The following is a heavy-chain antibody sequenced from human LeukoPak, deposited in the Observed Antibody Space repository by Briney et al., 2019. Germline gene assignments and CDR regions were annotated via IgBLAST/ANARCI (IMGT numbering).Heavy chain of an antibody. CDR3: ASDYYDSSGYYIRGGY. J-gene: IGHJ4*02. Sequence: SVKVSCKASGGTFSSYAISWVRQAPGQGLECMGRIIPILGIANYAQKFQGRVTITADKSTRTAYMELSSLRSEDTAVYYCASDYYDSSGYYIRGGYWGQGPLVTVSS. D-gene: IGHD3-22*01. CDR1: GGTFSSYA. CDR2: IIPILGIA. V-gene: IGHV1-69*04.